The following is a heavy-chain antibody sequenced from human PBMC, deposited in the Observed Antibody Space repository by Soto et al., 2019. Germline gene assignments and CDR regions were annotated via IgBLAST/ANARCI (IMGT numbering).Heavy chain of an antibody. Sequence: GGSLRLSCAASGFTFSTFWMSWVRQVPGKGLLWVSHMNTDGNVIDYADSVKGRFTISRDNAKNTLYLQMNSLSAEDTAVYYCARDNWGSLEYWGPGTLVTVSS. CDR1: GFTFSTFW. D-gene: IGHD7-27*01. J-gene: IGHJ4*02. V-gene: IGHV3-74*01. CDR3: ARDNWGSLEY. CDR2: MNTDGNVI.